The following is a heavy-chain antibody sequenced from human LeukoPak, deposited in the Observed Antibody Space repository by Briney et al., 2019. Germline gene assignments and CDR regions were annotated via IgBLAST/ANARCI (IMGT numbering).Heavy chain of an antibody. Sequence: GGSLRLSCAASGFTFSSYGMHWVRQAPGKGLEWVAVIWCDGSNKYYADSVKGRFTISRDNSKNTLYLQMNSLRAEDTAVYYCARDPAYYYDSSGYSTPPDYYYYGMDVWGQGTTVTVSS. CDR2: IWCDGSNK. CDR1: GFTFSSYG. D-gene: IGHD3-22*01. V-gene: IGHV3-33*01. J-gene: IGHJ6*02. CDR3: ARDPAYYYDSSGYSTPPDYYYYGMDV.